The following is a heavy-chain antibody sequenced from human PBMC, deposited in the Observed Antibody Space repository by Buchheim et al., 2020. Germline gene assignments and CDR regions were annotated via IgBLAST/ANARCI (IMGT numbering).Heavy chain of an antibody. CDR1: GFIFGSFD. J-gene: IGHJ4*02. Sequence: LVESGGGVVQPGRSLRLSCSASGFIFGSFDMFWVRQAPGKGLECVAVISHDGSNEYYADSVKGRFTSYRENSKNKLNLQMNSLRAEDTAVYYCARVVGATIDYWGQGTL. CDR2: ISHDGSNE. D-gene: IGHD1-26*01. V-gene: IGHV3-30-3*01. CDR3: ARVVGATIDY.